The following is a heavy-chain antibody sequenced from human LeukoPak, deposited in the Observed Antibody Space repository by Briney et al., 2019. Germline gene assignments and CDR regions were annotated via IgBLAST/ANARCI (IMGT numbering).Heavy chain of an antibody. CDR2: IRSKTYGGTT. V-gene: IGHV3-49*04. D-gene: IGHD5-18*01. J-gene: IGHJ6*02. Sequence: QAGRSLRLSCTVSGFTFGDHAMSWVRQAPGKGLEWVGFIRSKTYGGTTEYAASVKGGFIISRDDSTNIAYLQMNSLKTEDTAVYYCTRGPIQLWLYHGMDVWGQGTTVTVSS. CDR1: GFTFGDHA. CDR3: TRGPIQLWLYHGMDV.